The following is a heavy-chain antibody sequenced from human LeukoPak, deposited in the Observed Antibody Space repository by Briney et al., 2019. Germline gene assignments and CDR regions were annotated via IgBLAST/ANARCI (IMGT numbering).Heavy chain of an antibody. CDR2: IKEDGGEK. CDR3: ARGEYYYDGGY. D-gene: IGHD3-22*01. CDR1: RFSFSSYW. Sequence: GGSLRLSCAASRFSFSSYWMSWVRQAPGAGLEWVANIKEDGGEKYYVDSVKGRFTISRDNAKKSLYLQMNSLRAEDTAVYFCARGEYYYDGGYWGQGTLVTVSS. V-gene: IGHV3-7*03. J-gene: IGHJ4*02.